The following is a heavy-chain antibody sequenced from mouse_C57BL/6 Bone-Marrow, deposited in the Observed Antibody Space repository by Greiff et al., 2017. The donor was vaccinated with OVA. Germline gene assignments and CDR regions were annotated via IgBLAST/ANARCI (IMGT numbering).Heavy chain of an antibody. D-gene: IGHD1-1*02. CDR2: ISSGSSTL. Sequence: EVKLVESGGGLVKPGGSLKLSCAASGFTFSDYGMHWVRQAPEKGLEWVAYISSGSSTLYYADTVKGRFTISRDNAKITLFLQMTRLRSEDTAMYDWARPQVGYWGQGTLVTVSA. J-gene: IGHJ3*01. CDR1: GFTFSDYG. V-gene: IGHV5-17*01. CDR3: ARPQVGY.